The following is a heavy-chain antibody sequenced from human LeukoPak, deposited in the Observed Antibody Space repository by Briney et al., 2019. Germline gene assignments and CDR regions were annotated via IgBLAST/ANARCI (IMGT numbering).Heavy chain of an antibody. J-gene: IGHJ4*02. D-gene: IGHD3-22*01. CDR1: GYSISSGYY. CDR2: IHHSGVT. Sequence: SETLSLTCTVSGYSISSGYYWCWIRQPPGKGLEWIATIHHSGVTYYNPSLKSRVTMSVDTFKNQFSLKLGSVTAASTAVYYCARYTANTAGYSFDFWGQGALVTVSS. V-gene: IGHV4-38-2*02. CDR3: ARYTANTAGYSFDF.